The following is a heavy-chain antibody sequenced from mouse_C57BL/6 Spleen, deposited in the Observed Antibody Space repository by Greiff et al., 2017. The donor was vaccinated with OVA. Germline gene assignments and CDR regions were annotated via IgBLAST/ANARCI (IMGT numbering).Heavy chain of an antibody. CDR1: GYTFTDYY. D-gene: IGHD1-1*01. CDR3: ARSSLITTVVADY. V-gene: IGHV1-26*01. CDR2: INPNNGGT. Sequence: EVQLQQSGPELVKPGASVKISCKASGYTFTDYYMNWVKQSHGKSLEWIGDINPNNGGTSYNQKFKGKATLTVDKSSSTAYMELRSLTSEDSAVYYCARSSLITTVVADYWGQGTTLTVSS. J-gene: IGHJ2*01.